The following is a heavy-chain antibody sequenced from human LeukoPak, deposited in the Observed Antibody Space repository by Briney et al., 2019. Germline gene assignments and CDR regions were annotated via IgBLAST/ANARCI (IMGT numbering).Heavy chain of an antibody. V-gene: IGHV4-59*12. J-gene: IGHJ5*02. CDR1: GESISGFY. D-gene: IGHD3-10*01. CDR3: ARRGPPRTMLRGVKSGWFDP. Sequence: PSETLSLTCTVSGESISGFYWTWIRQPPGKGLEWIGYIYYSGSTNYNPSLKSRVTISVDTSKNQFSLKLSSVTAADTAVYYCARRGPPRTMLRGVKSGWFDPWGQGTLVTVSS. CDR2: IYYSGST.